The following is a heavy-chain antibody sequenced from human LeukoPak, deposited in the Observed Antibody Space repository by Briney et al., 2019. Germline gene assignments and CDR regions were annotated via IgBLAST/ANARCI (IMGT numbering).Heavy chain of an antibody. CDR3: ARVTTVTLDFDY. CDR1: GFTVSSNY. D-gene: IGHD4-17*01. V-gene: IGHV3-66*01. J-gene: IGHJ4*02. CDR2: IYSGGST. Sequence: QPGGSLRLSCAASGFTVSSNYMSWVRQAPGKGLEWVSAIYSGGSTYYADSVKGRFTISRDNSKNTLYLQMNSLRAEDTAVYYCARVTTVTLDFDYWGQGTLVTVSS.